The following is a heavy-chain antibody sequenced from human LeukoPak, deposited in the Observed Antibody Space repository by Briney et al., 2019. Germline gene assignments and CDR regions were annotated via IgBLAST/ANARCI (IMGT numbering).Heavy chain of an antibody. D-gene: IGHD4-23*01. CDR1: GFTFSSYA. V-gene: IGHV3-30-3*01. Sequence: GGSLRLSCAASGFTFSSYAMHWVRQAPGKGLEWVAVISYDGSNKYYADSVKGRFTISRDNGKNTLFLQMNSLRAEDAAVYYCVRGNNYGGPHYWGQGTLVTVSS. CDR3: VRGNNYGGPHY. CDR2: ISYDGSNK. J-gene: IGHJ4*02.